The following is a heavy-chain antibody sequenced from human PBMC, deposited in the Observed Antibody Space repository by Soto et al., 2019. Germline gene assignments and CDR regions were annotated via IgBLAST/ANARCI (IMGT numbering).Heavy chain of an antibody. J-gene: IGHJ6*03. V-gene: IGHV4-59*08. Sequence: TSETLSLTCTVSGGSISSYYWSWIRQPPGKGLEWIGYIYYSGSTNYNPSLKSRVTISVDTSKNQFSLKLSSVTAADTAVYYCAKSEDDYGDYAGGANYYYYMDVWGKGTTVTVSS. CDR1: GGSISSYY. D-gene: IGHD4-17*01. CDR3: AKSEDDYGDYAGGANYYYYMDV. CDR2: IYYSGST.